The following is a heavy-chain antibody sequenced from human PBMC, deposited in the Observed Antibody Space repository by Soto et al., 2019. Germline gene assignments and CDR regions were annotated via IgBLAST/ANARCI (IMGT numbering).Heavy chain of an antibody. CDR3: ARVNRGSSNPLDY. CDR2: IYYSGST. J-gene: IGHJ4*02. V-gene: IGHV4-31*03. D-gene: IGHD6-6*01. Sequence: PSETLSLTCTVSGGSISSGGYYWSWIRQHPGKGLEWIGYIYYSGSTYYNPSLKSRVTISVDASKNQFSLKLSSVTAADTAVYYCARVNRGSSNPLDYWGQGTLVTVSS. CDR1: GGSISSGGYY.